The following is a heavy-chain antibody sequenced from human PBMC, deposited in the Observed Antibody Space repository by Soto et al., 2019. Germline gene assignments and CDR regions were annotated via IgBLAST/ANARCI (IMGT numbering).Heavy chain of an antibody. V-gene: IGHV1-2*04. Sequence: GASVKVSCKASGYTFTGYYMHWLRQAPGQGLEWMGWINPNSGGTNYAQKFQGWVTMTRDTSISTAYMELSRLRSDDTAVYYCARGGIAAAGDGKFMDVWGQGTTVTVSS. D-gene: IGHD6-13*01. J-gene: IGHJ6*02. CDR1: GYTFTGYY. CDR3: ARGGIAAAGDGKFMDV. CDR2: INPNSGGT.